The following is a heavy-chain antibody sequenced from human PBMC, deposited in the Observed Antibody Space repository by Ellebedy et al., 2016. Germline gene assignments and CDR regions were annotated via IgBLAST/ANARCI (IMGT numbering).Heavy chain of an antibody. Sequence: GGSLRLSCEASGFTFSSYSMNWVRQAPGKGPEWISSISSTSVYIYYADSVKGRFTISRDNAKNSLYLQMNSLRAEDAAVYYCARTPLVTFGGYLYYFDNWGQGTLVTVTS. CDR2: ISSTSVYI. J-gene: IGHJ4*02. CDR1: GFTFSSYS. D-gene: IGHD3-16*01. CDR3: ARTPLVTFGGYLYYFDN. V-gene: IGHV3-21*01.